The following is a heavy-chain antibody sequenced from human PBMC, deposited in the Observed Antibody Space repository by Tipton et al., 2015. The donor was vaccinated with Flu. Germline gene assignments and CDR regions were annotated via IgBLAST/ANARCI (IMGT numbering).Heavy chain of an antibody. CDR3: ARAHPYTSGSWVEY. V-gene: IGHV4-31*03. D-gene: IGHD3-10*01. J-gene: IGHJ4*02. CDR2: IYYRGST. Sequence: TLSLTCSVSGGSFIDGGYYWTWIRHLPGKGLEWIGYIYYRGSTYYNPSLLSRVSISQDTSKSQFSLRLSSVTAADTAVYFCARAHPYTSGSWVEYWGQGTLVTVSS. CDR1: GGSFIDGGYY.